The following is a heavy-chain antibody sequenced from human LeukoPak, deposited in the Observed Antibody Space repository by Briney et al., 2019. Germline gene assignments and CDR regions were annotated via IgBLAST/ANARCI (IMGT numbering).Heavy chain of an antibody. CDR3: DPHDSASQF. D-gene: IGHD6-6*01. CDR2: ISSDGRIQ. J-gene: IGHJ4*02. Sequence: AGGSLRLSCAASGFTFSIYTMHWVRQAPGKGLEWVAFISSDGRIQYYAYSVKGRFTISRDNSKNTLFLQMNGLRDEDTAVYYCDPHDSASQFWGQGTLVTVSS. CDR1: GFTFSIYT. V-gene: IGHV3-30*04.